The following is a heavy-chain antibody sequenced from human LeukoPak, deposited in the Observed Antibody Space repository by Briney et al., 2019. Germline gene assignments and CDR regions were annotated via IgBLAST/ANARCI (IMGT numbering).Heavy chain of an antibody. CDR3: AIQLYYDSSGYYPLFPEYFQH. Sequence: SETLSLTCTVSGGSISSSSYYWGWIRQPPGKGLEWIGSIYYSGSTYYNPSLKSRVTISVDTSKNQFSLKLSSVTAADTAVYYCAIQLYYDSSGYYPLFPEYFQHWGQGTLVTVSS. CDR1: GGSISSSSYY. CDR2: IYYSGST. V-gene: IGHV4-39*07. D-gene: IGHD3-22*01. J-gene: IGHJ1*01.